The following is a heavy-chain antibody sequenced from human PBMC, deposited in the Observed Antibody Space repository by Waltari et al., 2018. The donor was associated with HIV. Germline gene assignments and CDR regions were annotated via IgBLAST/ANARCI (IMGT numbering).Heavy chain of an antibody. Sequence: QVQLQESGPGLVKPSETLSLTCAVSGYSISSVYYWGWRRQPPAQGLEWIGSIYPSGSTYYNPSLKSRVTISVDTSKNQFSLKLSSVTAADTAVYYCARQIQCSGGSCHDAYFDYWGQGTLVTVSS. CDR2: IYPSGST. J-gene: IGHJ4*02. CDR3: ARQIQCSGGSCHDAYFDY. V-gene: IGHV4-38-2*01. D-gene: IGHD2-15*01. CDR1: GYSISSVYY.